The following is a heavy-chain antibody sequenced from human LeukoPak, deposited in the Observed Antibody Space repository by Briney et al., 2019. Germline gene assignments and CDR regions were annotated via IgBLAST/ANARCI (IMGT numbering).Heavy chain of an antibody. CDR3: AKARSQWELLRTNYYFDY. Sequence: GGSLRLSCAASGFTFSSYSMDWVRQAPGKGLEWVSYISSSSSTIYYADSVKGRFTISRDNAKNSLYLQMNSLRAEDTAVYYCAKARSQWELLRTNYYFDYWGQGTLVTVSS. J-gene: IGHJ4*02. CDR2: ISSSSSTI. CDR1: GFTFSSYS. V-gene: IGHV3-48*04. D-gene: IGHD1-26*01.